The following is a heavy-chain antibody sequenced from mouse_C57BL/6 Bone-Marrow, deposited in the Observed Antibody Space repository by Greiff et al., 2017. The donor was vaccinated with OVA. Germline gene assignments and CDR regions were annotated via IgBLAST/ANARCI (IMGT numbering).Heavy chain of an antibody. CDR2: FYPGSGSI. CDR1: GYTFTEYT. V-gene: IGHV1-62-2*01. Sequence: QVQLQQSGAELVKPGASVKLSCKASGYTFTEYTIHWVKQRSGQGLEWIGWFYPGSGSIKYNEKFKDKATLTADKSSSTVYMELSRLTSGDSAVYFCARHEDLSNYERWYFDVWGTGTTVTVSS. D-gene: IGHD2-5*01. CDR3: ARHEDLSNYERWYFDV. J-gene: IGHJ1*03.